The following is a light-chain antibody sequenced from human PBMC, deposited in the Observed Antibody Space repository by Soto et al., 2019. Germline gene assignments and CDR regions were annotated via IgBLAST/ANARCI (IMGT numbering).Light chain of an antibody. V-gene: IGLV1-40*01. CDR3: QSYDSSLSGYVV. J-gene: IGLJ2*01. CDR2: GNS. Sequence: QPVLTQPPSVSGAPGQRVTISCTGSSSNIGAGYDVHWYQQLPGTAPKLLIYGNSNRPSGVPDRFSGSKSGTSASLAITGLQAEDEADYYCQSYDSSLSGYVVFGGGTKVTVL. CDR1: SSNIGAGYD.